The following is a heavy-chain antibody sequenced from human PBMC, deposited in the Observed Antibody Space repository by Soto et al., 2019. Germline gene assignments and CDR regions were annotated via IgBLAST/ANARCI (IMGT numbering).Heavy chain of an antibody. Sequence: PGESLKISCKGSGYSFTSYWISWVRQMPGKGLEWMGRIDPSDSYTNYSPSFQGHVTISADKSISTAYLQWSSLKASDTAMYYCARRYYGDSKYYYYGMDVWGQGTKVTVSS. CDR3: ARRYYGDSKYYYYGMDV. CDR2: IDPSDSYT. J-gene: IGHJ6*02. CDR1: GYSFTSYW. V-gene: IGHV5-10-1*01. D-gene: IGHD4-17*01.